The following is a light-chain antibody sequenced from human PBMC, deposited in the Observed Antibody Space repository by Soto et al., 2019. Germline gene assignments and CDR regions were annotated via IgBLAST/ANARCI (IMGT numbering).Light chain of an antibody. J-gene: IGKJ4*01. Sequence: IQLTQSPSSLSASVGDSVTITCRASRCVSRYLSWYQQKPGRAPILLISAASTLQSGVPARFSGSGSGTDFTLSITSLQPEDFATYYCQQLNTYPVTFGGGTKVEIK. CDR2: AAS. CDR1: RCVSRY. CDR3: QQLNTYPVT. V-gene: IGKV1-9*01.